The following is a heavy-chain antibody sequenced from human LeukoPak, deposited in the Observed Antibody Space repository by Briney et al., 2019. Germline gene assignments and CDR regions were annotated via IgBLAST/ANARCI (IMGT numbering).Heavy chain of an antibody. Sequence: SETLSLTCTVSGGSISSSSYYWGWIRQPPGKGLEWIGSIYYSESTYYNPSLKSRVTISVDTSKNQFSLKLSSVTAADTAVYYCARDAPKQWLVLGWFDPWGQGTLVTVSS. V-gene: IGHV4-39*07. CDR3: ARDAPKQWLVLGWFDP. D-gene: IGHD6-19*01. CDR2: IYYSEST. J-gene: IGHJ5*02. CDR1: GGSISSSSYY.